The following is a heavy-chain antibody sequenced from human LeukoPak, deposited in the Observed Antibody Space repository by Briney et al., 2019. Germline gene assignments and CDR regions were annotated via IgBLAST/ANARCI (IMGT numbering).Heavy chain of an antibody. CDR3: VRPVNYGDHGDY. CDR1: GYSFSSYW. Sequence: GESLEISWKGSGYSFSSYWIGWVRQMPGKGLEWMGIIYPGDSDTRYSPSFQGQVTISADKSISTAYLQWSSLRASDTAMYYCVRPVNYGDHGDYWGQGTLVTVSS. CDR2: IYPGDSDT. V-gene: IGHV5-51*01. J-gene: IGHJ4*02. D-gene: IGHD4-17*01.